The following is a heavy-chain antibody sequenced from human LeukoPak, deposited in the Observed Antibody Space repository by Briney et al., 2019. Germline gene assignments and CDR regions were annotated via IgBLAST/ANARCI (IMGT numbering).Heavy chain of an antibody. J-gene: IGHJ4*02. CDR1: GFSFSYHG. D-gene: IGHD4-11*01. V-gene: IGHV3-23*01. CDR3: AKDAAANVDYPYYFDY. Sequence: RSGGSLRLSCAASGFSFSYHGMSWVRQAPGKGLEWVSAIRGSGVTTYYADSVKGRFTISRDNSRTTLYLLMNSLRAEDTAVYYCAKDAAANVDYPYYFDYWGQGALVTVSS. CDR2: IRGSGVTT.